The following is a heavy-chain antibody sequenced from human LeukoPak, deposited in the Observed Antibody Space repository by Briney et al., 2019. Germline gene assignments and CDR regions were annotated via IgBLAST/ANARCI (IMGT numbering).Heavy chain of an antibody. CDR2: MNPNSGNT. CDR1: GYTFTSYD. V-gene: IGHV1-8*01. J-gene: IGHJ3*02. Sequence: ASVKVSCKASGYTFTSYDIDWVRQATGQGLEWMGWMNPNSGNTGYAQKFQGRVTMTRNTSISTAYMELSSLRSEDTAVYYCASSYCSSTSCYGDAFDIWGQGTMVTVSS. CDR3: ASSYCSSTSCYGDAFDI. D-gene: IGHD2-2*01.